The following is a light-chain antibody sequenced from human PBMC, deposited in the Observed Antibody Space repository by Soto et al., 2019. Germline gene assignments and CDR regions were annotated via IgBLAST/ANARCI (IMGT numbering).Light chain of an antibody. CDR2: DAS. J-gene: IGKJ1*01. CDR3: QQYNSYST. CDR1: QIISSW. V-gene: IGKV1-5*01. Sequence: EIQXTPSXXTGSATVGDRLTITFRASQIISSWLAWYQQKPGKAPKLLIYDASSLESGVPSRFSGSGSGTEFTLTISSLQPDDFATYYCQQYNSYSTFGQGTKVDIK.